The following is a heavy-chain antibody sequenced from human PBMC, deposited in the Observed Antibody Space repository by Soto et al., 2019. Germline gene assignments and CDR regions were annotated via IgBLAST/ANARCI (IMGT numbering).Heavy chain of an antibody. CDR1: GYTFASYA. CDR3: AREYYDILDSYYGMDV. D-gene: IGHD3-9*01. Sequence: ASVKVSCKASGYTFASYAISWMRQAPGQGLEWMGWISAYNGNTNYAQKLQGRVTMTTDTSTSTAYMELRSLRSDDTAVYYCAREYYDILDSYYGMDVWGQGTTVTVSS. J-gene: IGHJ6*02. CDR2: ISAYNGNT. V-gene: IGHV1-18*01.